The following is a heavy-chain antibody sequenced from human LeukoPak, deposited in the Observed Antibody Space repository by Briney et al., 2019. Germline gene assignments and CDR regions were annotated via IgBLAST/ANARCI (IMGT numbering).Heavy chain of an antibody. J-gene: IGHJ5*02. D-gene: IGHD2-2*02. V-gene: IGHV4-34*01. CDR1: GGSFSGYY. CDR3: ASAHEYPAGWFDP. CDR2: INHSGST. Sequence: PSETLSLTCAVYGGSFSGYYWSWIRQPPGKGLEWIGEINHSGSTNYNPSLKSRVTISVDTSKNQFSLKLSSVTAADTAVYYCASAHEYPAGWFDPWGQGTLVTVSS.